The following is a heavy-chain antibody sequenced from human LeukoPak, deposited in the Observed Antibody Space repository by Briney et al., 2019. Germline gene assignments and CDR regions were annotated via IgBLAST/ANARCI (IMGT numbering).Heavy chain of an antibody. CDR3: GRGAWTSSFYY. J-gene: IGHJ4*02. CDR1: GYTFTSYD. D-gene: IGHD6-6*01. V-gene: IGHV1-8*01. CDR2: VKPNSGNT. Sequence: GASVKVSCKASGYTFTSYDANWVRQATGQGREGMGGVKPNSGNTAYAQNFQGRVSMTSDTAINTDYMELSSLRSEATAGYYGGRGAWTSSFYYWGQGTLVTVSP.